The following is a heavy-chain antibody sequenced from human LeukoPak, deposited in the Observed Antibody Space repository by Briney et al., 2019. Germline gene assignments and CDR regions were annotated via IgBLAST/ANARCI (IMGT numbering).Heavy chain of an antibody. D-gene: IGHD3-22*01. CDR3: ARLDYYDSSGYYSPDAFDI. CDR1: GYTFTIYA. CDR2: INAGNGNT. J-gene: IGHJ3*02. Sequence: ASVNVSFKASGYTFTIYAMHWVRQAPGQRREWMGWINAGNGNTKYSQKFQGRVTITRDTSASTAYMELSSLRSEDTAVYYCARLDYYDSSGYYSPDAFDIWGQGTMVTVSS. V-gene: IGHV1-3*01.